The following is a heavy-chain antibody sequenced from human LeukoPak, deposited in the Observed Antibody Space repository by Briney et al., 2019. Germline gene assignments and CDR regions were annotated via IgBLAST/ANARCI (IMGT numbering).Heavy chain of an antibody. V-gene: IGHV4-34*01. D-gene: IGHD3-10*01. CDR1: GGSFSGYY. J-gene: IGHJ5*02. CDR2: INHSGST. CDR3: ARPQITMVRGVFDP. Sequence: KPSETLSLACAVYGGSFSGYYWSWIRQPPGKGLEWIGEINHSGSTNYNPSLKSRVTISVDTSKNQFSLMLSSVTAADTAVYYCARPQITMVRGVFDPWGQGTLVTVSS.